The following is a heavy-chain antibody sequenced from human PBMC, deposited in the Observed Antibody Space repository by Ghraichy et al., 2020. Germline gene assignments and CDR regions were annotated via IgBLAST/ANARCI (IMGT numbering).Heavy chain of an antibody. Sequence: GGSLRLSCAASGFTFSSYAMSWVRQAPGKGLEWVSAISGSGGSTYYADSVKGRFTISRDNSKNTLYLQMNSLRAEDTAVYYCAKRAASRIAVAGTFRVYYYGMDVWGQGTTVTVSS. CDR2: ISGSGGST. CDR3: AKRAASRIAVAGTFRVYYYGMDV. CDR1: GFTFSSYA. V-gene: IGHV3-23*01. J-gene: IGHJ6*02. D-gene: IGHD6-19*01.